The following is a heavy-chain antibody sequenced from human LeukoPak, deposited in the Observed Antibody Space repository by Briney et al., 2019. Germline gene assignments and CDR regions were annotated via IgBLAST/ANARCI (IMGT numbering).Heavy chain of an antibody. CDR2: ISSSSSYI. CDR3: ARAGGWLQFKGWLDP. CDR1: GFTFSSYS. Sequence: GGSLRLSCAASGFTFSSYSMNWVRQAPGKGLEWVSSISSSSSYIYYADSVKGRFTISRDNAKNSLYLQMNSLRAEDTAVYYCARAGGWLQFKGWLDPWGQGTLVTVSS. D-gene: IGHD5-24*01. J-gene: IGHJ5*02. V-gene: IGHV3-21*01.